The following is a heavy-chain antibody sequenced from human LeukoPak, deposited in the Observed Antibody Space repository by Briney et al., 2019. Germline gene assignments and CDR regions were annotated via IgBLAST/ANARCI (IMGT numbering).Heavy chain of an antibody. Sequence: GRSLRLSCAASGFTFSSYAMHWVRQAPGKGLEWVAVISYDGSNKYYADSVKGRSTISRDNSKNTVYLQVNSLRAEDTAVYYCAKSPYDHWGQGTLVTVSS. CDR2: ISYDGSNK. J-gene: IGHJ4*02. V-gene: IGHV3-30-3*02. CDR3: AKSPYDH. CDR1: GFTFSSYA.